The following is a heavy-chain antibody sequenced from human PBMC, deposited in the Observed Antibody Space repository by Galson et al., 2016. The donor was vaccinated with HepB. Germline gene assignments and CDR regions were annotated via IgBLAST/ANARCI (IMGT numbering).Heavy chain of an antibody. CDR1: GFTFSSYS. CDR2: ISSSSSYI. CDR3: ARGGSRIEASGTFDY. D-gene: IGHD6-13*01. V-gene: IGHV3-21*01. Sequence: SLRLSCAASGFTFSSYSMNWVRQAPGKGLEWVSSISSSSSYIYYADSVKGRFTISRDNAKNSLYLQMNSLRAEDTAVYYCARGGSRIEASGTFDYWGQGTLVTVSS. J-gene: IGHJ4*02.